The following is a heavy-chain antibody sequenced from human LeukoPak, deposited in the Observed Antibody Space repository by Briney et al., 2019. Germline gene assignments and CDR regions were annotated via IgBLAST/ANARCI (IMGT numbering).Heavy chain of an antibody. CDR1: GFTFSSYA. V-gene: IGHV3-30*04. D-gene: IGHD2-2*01. J-gene: IGHJ6*02. CDR2: ISYDGSNK. CDR3: ARDSLPAAMSSALGLNYGMDV. Sequence: PGGSLRLSCAASGFTFSSYAMHWVRQAPGKGLEWVAVISYDGSNKYYADSVKGRFTISRDNSKNTLYLQMNSLRAEDTAVYYCARDSLPAAMSSALGLNYGMDVWGQGTTVTVSS.